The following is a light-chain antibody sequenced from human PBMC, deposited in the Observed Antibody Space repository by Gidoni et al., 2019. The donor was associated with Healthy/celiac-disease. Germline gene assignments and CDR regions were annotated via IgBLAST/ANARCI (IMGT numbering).Light chain of an antibody. V-gene: IGKV3-11*01. Sequence: EIVLTQSPATLSLSPGERATLSCRASQSVSSYLAWYQQKPGQAPRLLIYDASNRFSGSGSGTDFTLTISSLEPEDFAVYYCQQRSNWPPLTFGQGTRLEIK. CDR3: QQRSNWPPLT. CDR1: QSVSSY. CDR2: DAS. J-gene: IGKJ5*01.